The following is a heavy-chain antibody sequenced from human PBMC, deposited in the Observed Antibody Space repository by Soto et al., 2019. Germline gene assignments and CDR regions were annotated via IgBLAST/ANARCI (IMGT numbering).Heavy chain of an antibody. V-gene: IGHV3-33*01. Sequence: GGSLRLSCAASGFTFSSYGMHWVRQAPGKGLEWVAVIWYDGSNKYYADSVKGRFTTSRDNSKNTLYLQMNSLRAEDTAVYYCARDHGSGSYYPGYWGQGTLVTVSS. D-gene: IGHD3-10*01. J-gene: IGHJ4*02. CDR3: ARDHGSGSYYPGY. CDR2: IWYDGSNK. CDR1: GFTFSSYG.